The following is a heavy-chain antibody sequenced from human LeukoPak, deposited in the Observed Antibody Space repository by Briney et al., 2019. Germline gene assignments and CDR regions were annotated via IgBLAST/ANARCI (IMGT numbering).Heavy chain of an antibody. CDR1: GFTFDDYA. CDR2: ISWNSGSI. D-gene: IGHD6-19*01. Sequence: GRSLRLSCAASGFTFDDYAMHWVRQAPGKGLEWVSGISWNSGSIGYADSVKGRFTISRDNAKNSLYLQMNSLRAEDTALYYCAKGDSSGWAYYYYYMDVWGKGTTVTISS. V-gene: IGHV3-9*01. J-gene: IGHJ6*03. CDR3: AKGDSSGWAYYYYYMDV.